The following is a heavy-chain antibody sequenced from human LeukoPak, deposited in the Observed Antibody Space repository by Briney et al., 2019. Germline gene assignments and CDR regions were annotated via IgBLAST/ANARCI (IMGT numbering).Heavy chain of an antibody. D-gene: IGHD2-15*01. CDR1: GGSISSYY. J-gene: IGHJ3*02. V-gene: IGHV4-59*01. Sequence: SETLSLTCTVSGGSISSYYWSWIRQPPGKGLEWIGYIYYSGSTNYNPSLKSRVTISVDTSKNQFSLKLSSVTAADTAVYYCARIRYCSGGSCYSRGAFDIWGQGTMVTVSS. CDR2: IYYSGST. CDR3: ARIRYCSGGSCYSRGAFDI.